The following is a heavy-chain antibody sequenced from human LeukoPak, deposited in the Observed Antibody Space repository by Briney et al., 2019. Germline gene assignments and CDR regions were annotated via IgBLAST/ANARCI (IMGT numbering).Heavy chain of an antibody. CDR3: ARDLTGPLTHYYDSSGPTDY. CDR1: GFTFSDYY. Sequence: GGSLRLSCAASGFTFSDYYMSWVRQAPGKGLEWVSHISTGTYIAYADSVKGRFTISRDNARNSLYLEMNSLRAEDTAVYYCARDLTGPLTHYYDSSGPTDYWGQGTLVTVSS. J-gene: IGHJ4*02. CDR2: ISTGTYI. V-gene: IGHV3-69-1*02. D-gene: IGHD3-22*01.